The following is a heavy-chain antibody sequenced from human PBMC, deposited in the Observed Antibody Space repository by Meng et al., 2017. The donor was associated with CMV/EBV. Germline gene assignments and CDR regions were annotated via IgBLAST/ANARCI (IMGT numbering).Heavy chain of an antibody. V-gene: IGHV3-21*01. CDR3: ARLYLPLGFDY. Sequence: GESLKISCAASGFTFSSYAMHWVRQAPGKGLEWVSSISSSSSYIYYADSVKGRFTISRDNAKNSLYLQMNSLRAEDTAVYYCARLYLPLGFDYWGQGTLVTVSS. D-gene: IGHD2-2*02. CDR2: ISSSSSYI. J-gene: IGHJ4*02. CDR1: GFTFSSYA.